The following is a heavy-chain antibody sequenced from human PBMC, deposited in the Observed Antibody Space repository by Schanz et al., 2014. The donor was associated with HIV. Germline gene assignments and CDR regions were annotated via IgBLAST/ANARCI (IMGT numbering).Heavy chain of an antibody. D-gene: IGHD3-16*01. CDR2: ISYDGSNK. Sequence: VQLVESGGGLVKRGGSLRLSCAASGFTFTNAWMSWVRQAPGKGLEWVAVISYDGSNKYYADSVKGRFTISRDNSKNTLYLQMNSLRAEDTAVYYCARVANWDYYGMDVWGRGTTVTVSS. CDR1: GFTFTNAW. V-gene: IGHV3-30*03. CDR3: ARVANWDYYGMDV. J-gene: IGHJ6*02.